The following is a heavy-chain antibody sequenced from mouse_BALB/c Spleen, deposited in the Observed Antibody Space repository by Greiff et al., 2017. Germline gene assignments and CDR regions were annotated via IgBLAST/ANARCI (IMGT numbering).Heavy chain of an antibody. Sequence: VQLQQSGAELVKPGASVKLSCTASGFNINDTYMHWVKQRPEQGLEWIGRIDPANGNTKYDPKFQGKSTITADTSSNTAYLQLSSLTSEATAVYYCARWDGSSFNAMDYWGQGTSVTVSA. D-gene: IGHD1-1*01. CDR2: IDPANGNT. V-gene: IGHV14-3*02. J-gene: IGHJ4*01. CDR1: GFNINDTY. CDR3: ARWDGSSFNAMDY.